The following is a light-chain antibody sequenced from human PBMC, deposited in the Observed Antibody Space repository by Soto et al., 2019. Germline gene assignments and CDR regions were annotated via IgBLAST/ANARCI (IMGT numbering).Light chain of an antibody. CDR3: AAWDDSLNGLYV. Sequence: QSVLTQPPPASGTPGQRVTISCSGSSSNVGSNTVNWYRQLPGTAPKLLIHSNNQRPSGVPDRFSGSKSGASASLAISGLQSEDEADYYCAAWDDSLNGLYVFGTGTKVTVL. V-gene: IGLV1-44*01. CDR2: SNN. CDR1: SSNVGSNT. J-gene: IGLJ1*01.